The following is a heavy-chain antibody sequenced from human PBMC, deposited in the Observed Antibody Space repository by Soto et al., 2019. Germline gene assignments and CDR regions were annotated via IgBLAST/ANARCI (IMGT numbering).Heavy chain of an antibody. V-gene: IGHV1-46*01. CDR3: ARDWHLGDDY. CDR2: INPSGGST. J-gene: IGHJ4*02. CDR1: GYTFTSYY. D-gene: IGHD3-10*01. Sequence: ASVKVSCKASGYTFTSYYMHWVRQAPGQGLEWKGIINPSGGSTSYAQKFQGRVTMTRDTSTSTVYMELSSLRSQDTAVYYCARDWHLGDDYWGQGTLVTVSS.